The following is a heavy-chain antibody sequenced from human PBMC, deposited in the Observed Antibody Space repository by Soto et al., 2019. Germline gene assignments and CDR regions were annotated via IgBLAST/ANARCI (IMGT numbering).Heavy chain of an antibody. CDR3: AAEVIVDTYYDFWSGSGAFDI. J-gene: IGHJ3*02. Sequence: QMQLVQSGPEVKKPGTSVKVSCKASGFTFTSSAMQWVRQARGQRLEWIGWIVVGSGNTNYAQKWQERVTITRDMSTSTAYMELSSLRSEDTAVYYCAAEVIVDTYYDFWSGSGAFDIWGQGTMVTVS. D-gene: IGHD3-3*01. CDR1: GFTFTSSA. CDR2: IVVGSGNT. V-gene: IGHV1-58*02.